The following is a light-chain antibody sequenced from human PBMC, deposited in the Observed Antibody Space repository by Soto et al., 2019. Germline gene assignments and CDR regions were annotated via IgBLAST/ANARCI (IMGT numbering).Light chain of an antibody. J-gene: IGKJ1*01. CDR2: GAS. V-gene: IGKV3-20*01. Sequence: EIVLTQSPGTLSLSPGERATLSCRASQSVSSSYIAWYQQKPGQAPRLLIYGASSRATGIPDRFSGSGSGTDFTLTISRLEPEDFAVYYCQQYGSSLMWTFGQGTKVDIK. CDR3: QQYGSSLMWT. CDR1: QSVSSSY.